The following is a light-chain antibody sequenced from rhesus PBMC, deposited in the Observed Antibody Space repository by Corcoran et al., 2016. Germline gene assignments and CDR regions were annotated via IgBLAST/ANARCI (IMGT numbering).Light chain of an antibody. CDR1: QGISTH. J-gene: IGKJ3*01. V-gene: IGKV1-28*02. CDR2: AAS. Sequence: IQMTQSPSSLSASVGDTVTITCRASQGISTHLNWYQQKPGRAPKVLIYAASSLQMRVPSRFSGSGSCTDFTLTISTRQPEDFASYYCQQHDTYPFTFGPGTKLDIK. CDR3: QQHDTYPFT.